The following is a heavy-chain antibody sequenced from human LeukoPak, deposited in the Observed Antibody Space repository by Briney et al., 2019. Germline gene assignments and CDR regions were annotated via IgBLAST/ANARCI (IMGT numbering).Heavy chain of an antibody. D-gene: IGHD3-22*01. CDR1: GGSISSYY. J-gene: IGHJ3*02. CDR2: VYTSGST. CDR3: AKGQYYYDSSGYYWNDAFDI. V-gene: IGHV4-4*07. Sequence: SETLSLTCTVSGGSISSYYWSWIRQPAGKGLEWIGRVYTSGSTNYNPSLKSRVTMSVDTSKNQFSLKLSSVTAADTAVYYCAKGQYYYDSSGYYWNDAFDIWGQGTMVTVSS.